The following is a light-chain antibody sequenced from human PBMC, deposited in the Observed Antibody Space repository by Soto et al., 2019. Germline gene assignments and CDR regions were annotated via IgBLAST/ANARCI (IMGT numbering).Light chain of an antibody. Sequence: QSALTQPASVSGSPGQSITISCTGTSSDVTSYNYVSWYQQHPGKAPKLMIYEVSNRPSGVSNRFSGSKSGNTASLTISGLQAEDEADYYCSTYTSSSSSYAFGTGTKPTVL. J-gene: IGLJ1*01. CDR2: EVS. V-gene: IGLV2-14*01. CDR1: SSDVTSYNY. CDR3: STYTSSSSSYA.